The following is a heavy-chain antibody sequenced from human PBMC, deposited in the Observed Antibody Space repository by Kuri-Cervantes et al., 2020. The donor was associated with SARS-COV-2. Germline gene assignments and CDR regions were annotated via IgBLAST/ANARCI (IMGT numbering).Heavy chain of an antibody. CDR1: GFTFDDYG. J-gene: IGHJ4*02. Sequence: GGSLRLSCAASGFTFDDYGMSWVRQAPGKGLEWVSRINWNGGSTGYADSVKGRFTISRDNAKNSLYLQMNNPRAEDTALYFCARDPTGVAGVGRFFDYWGQGALVTVSS. D-gene: IGHD6-19*01. CDR3: ARDPTGVAGVGRFFDY. V-gene: IGHV3-20*04. CDR2: INWNGGST.